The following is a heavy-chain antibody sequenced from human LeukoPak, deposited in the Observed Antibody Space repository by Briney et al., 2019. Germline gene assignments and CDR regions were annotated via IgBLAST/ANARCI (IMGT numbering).Heavy chain of an antibody. CDR3: ARSTSMIVWVLDP. Sequence: AAVKVSCKASGYTFTSYGISCVRQAPGQGLEWMGWISAYNGNTNYAQKLQGRVTMTTDTSTSTAYIELRSLRSDDTAVYYCARSTSMIVWVLDPWGQGTLVTVSS. CDR2: ISAYNGNT. J-gene: IGHJ5*02. CDR1: GYTFTSYG. V-gene: IGHV1-18*01. D-gene: IGHD3-22*01.